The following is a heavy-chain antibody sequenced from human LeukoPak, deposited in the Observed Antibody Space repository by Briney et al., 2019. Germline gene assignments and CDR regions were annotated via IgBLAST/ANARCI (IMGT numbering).Heavy chain of an antibody. V-gene: IGHV3-74*01. CDR1: GFTFSIYW. D-gene: IGHD5-18*01. J-gene: IGHJ4*02. Sequence: GGSLRHSRAGSGFTFSIYWTHWVRQAPGKGLVWVSRINSDGRSTSYADSVKGRFTISRDNAKNTLYLQMNSLRAEDKAVYYCARYHGVGYLFVYWGQATLVTVSS. CDR3: ARYHGVGYLFVY. CDR2: INSDGRST.